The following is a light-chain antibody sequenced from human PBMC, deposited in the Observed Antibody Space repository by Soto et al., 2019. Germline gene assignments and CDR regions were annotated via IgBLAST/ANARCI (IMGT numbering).Light chain of an antibody. CDR3: QQYGNSRGT. CDR2: DAS. V-gene: IGKV3-11*01. Sequence: IVLTQSPATLSLSPGERATLSCRASQTVSRYLAWYQQKPGQAPRLLIYDASNRATGVPARFSGSGSGTDFTLTISSLEPEDFAVYYCQQYGNSRGTFGQGTKVDIK. CDR1: QTVSRY. J-gene: IGKJ1*01.